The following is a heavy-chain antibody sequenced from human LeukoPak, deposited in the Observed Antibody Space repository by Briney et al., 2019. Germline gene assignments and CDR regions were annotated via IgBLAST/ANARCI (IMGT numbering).Heavy chain of an antibody. J-gene: IGHJ5*02. Sequence: GGSLRLSSAASGFTFSNYGMYWVRQAPGKGLEWVAFIRYDGSDKYYADSVKGRFTMSRDNSKNTLYLQMDSLRPEDTAVYYCAKGQLGIQSSKWFDPWGQGTLVTVSS. CDR2: IRYDGSDK. CDR1: GFTFSNYG. D-gene: IGHD7-27*01. V-gene: IGHV3-30*02. CDR3: AKGQLGIQSSKWFDP.